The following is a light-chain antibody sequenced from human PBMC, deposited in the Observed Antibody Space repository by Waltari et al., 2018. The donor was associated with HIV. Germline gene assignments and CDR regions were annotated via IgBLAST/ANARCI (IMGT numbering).Light chain of an antibody. V-gene: IGLV3-10*01. CDR2: EDS. Sequence: SYELTQPPSVSVSPGQTARITCSGDALPKQYAYWYQPKSGQAPVLVIFEDSKRPSGIPERFSGSSSGTMATLTISGAQVEDEADYYCYSTDSSGNLLGGVVFGGGTKLTVL. J-gene: IGLJ2*01. CDR1: ALPKQY. CDR3: YSTDSSGNLLGGVV.